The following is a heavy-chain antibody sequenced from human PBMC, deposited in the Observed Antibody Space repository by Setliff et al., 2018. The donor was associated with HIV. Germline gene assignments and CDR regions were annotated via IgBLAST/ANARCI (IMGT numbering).Heavy chain of an antibody. CDR1: AFIFSSYS. Sequence: KAGGSLRLSCAASAFIFSSYSMNWVRQVPGKGLEWVAYIGGRSGAHIFYADSLKGRFAISRDNGKNLLYLQMNSLRAEDTAIYYCARGGKLQHFDWPSYAMDVWGQGTTVTVSS. CDR3: ARGGKLQHFDWPSYAMDV. D-gene: IGHD3-9*01. CDR2: IGGRSGAHI. J-gene: IGHJ6*02. V-gene: IGHV3-21*06.